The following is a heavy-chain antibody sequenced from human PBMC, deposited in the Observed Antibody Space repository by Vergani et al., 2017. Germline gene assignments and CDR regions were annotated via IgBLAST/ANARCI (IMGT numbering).Heavy chain of an antibody. CDR1: GGSISSSSYY. CDR2: IYYSGST. J-gene: IGHJ4*02. CDR3: GRVQAVIVVVD. Sequence: QLQLQESGPGLVTPSETLSLTCTVSGGSISSSSYYWGWIRQPPGKGLEWIGSIYYSGSTYYNPTLKSRGTISVDTSKNQFSLKLSSVTAADTAVYYCGRVQAVIVVVDWGQGTLVTVSS. D-gene: IGHD3-22*01. V-gene: IGHV4-39*07.